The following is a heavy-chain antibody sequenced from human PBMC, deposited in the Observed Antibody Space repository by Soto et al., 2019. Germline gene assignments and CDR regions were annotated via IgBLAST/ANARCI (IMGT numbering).Heavy chain of an antibody. J-gene: IGHJ3*02. V-gene: IGHV4-30-4*01. D-gene: IGHD3-10*01. CDR2: IYYSGGT. Sequence: QVQLQESGPGLVKPSQTLSLTCTVSGGSISSGDYYWSWIRQPPGKGLEWIGYIYYSGGTYYNPSLKSRVTISVDTSKNQFSLKLSSVTAADTAVYYCARSTRDGGDAFDIWGQGTMVTVSS. CDR1: GGSISSGDYY. CDR3: ARSTRDGGDAFDI.